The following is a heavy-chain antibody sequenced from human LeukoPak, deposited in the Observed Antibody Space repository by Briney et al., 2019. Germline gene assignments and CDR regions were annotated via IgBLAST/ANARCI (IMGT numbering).Heavy chain of an antibody. V-gene: IGHV3-30*04. D-gene: IGHD1-26*01. J-gene: IGHJ5*02. CDR1: GFTFNTYA. CDR3: ARGEPFNS. CDR2: ISYDGSTK. Sequence: PGGSLRLSCEASGFTFNTYAMHWVRQAPGKGLEWVAMISYDGSTKYYAASVKGRFTISRDNSKTTLFLQMDSLRPEDTAVYYCARGEPFNSWGQGTLVTVSS.